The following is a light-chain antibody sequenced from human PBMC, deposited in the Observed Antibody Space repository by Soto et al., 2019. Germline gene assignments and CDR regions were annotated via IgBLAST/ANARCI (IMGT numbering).Light chain of an antibody. Sequence: HSVLNQPASVSGSPGQSITISCTGNNSDVGSYNLVSWYQQHPGKAPKLVIYEGSKRPSGVSNRFSGSKSGNTASLTISGLQAEDEADYYCCSYGGGNNFYVFGTGTKVTVL. V-gene: IGLV2-23*01. CDR1: NSDVGSYNL. J-gene: IGLJ1*01. CDR2: EGS. CDR3: CSYGGGNNFYV.